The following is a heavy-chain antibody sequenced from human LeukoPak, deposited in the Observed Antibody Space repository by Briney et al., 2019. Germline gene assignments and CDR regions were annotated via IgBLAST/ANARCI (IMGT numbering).Heavy chain of an antibody. D-gene: IGHD3-9*01. V-gene: IGHV3-21*01. J-gene: IGHJ5*02. Sequence: PGGSLRLSCAASGFTFSSYSMNWVRQAPGKGLEWVSSISSSSSYIYYADSVKGRLTISRDNAKNSLYLQMNSLRAEDTAVYYCASEANYDILTGYYFSWGQGTLVTVSS. CDR2: ISSSSSYI. CDR3: ASEANYDILTGYYFS. CDR1: GFTFSSYS.